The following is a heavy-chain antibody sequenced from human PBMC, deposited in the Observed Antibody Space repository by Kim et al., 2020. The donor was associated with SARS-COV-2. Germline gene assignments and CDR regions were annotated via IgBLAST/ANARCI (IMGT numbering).Heavy chain of an antibody. V-gene: IGHV3-13*04. J-gene: IGHJ6*02. CDR3: ARGGGQLAPGGMDV. CDR2: IGTAGDT. Sequence: GGSLRLSCAASGFTFSSYDMHWVRQATGKGLEWVSAIGTAGDTYYPGSVKGRFTISRENAKNSLYLQMNSLRAGDTAVYYCARGGGQLAPGGMDVWGQGTTVTVSS. D-gene: IGHD6-6*01. CDR1: GFTFSSYD.